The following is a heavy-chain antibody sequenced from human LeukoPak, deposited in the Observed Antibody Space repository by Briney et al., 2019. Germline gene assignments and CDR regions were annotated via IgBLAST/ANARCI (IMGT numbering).Heavy chain of an antibody. J-gene: IGHJ3*02. Sequence: PRASVKVSCKASGYSFSGYYIHWLRQAPGQGLEWMGWINPNSGATTYAQKFQGRVTMTRDTSISTVYMELSRLRSDDTAVYYCARKWIQLWSDAFDIWGQGTMVTVSS. CDR2: INPNSGAT. D-gene: IGHD5-18*01. CDR3: ARKWIQLWSDAFDI. CDR1: GYSFSGYY. V-gene: IGHV1-2*02.